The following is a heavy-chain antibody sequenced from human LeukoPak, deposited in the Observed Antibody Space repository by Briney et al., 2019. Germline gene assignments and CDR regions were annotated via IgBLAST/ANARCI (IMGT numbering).Heavy chain of an antibody. CDR1: GYSISSGYY. CDR2: IYHSGST. Sequence: SETLSLTCAVSGYSISSGYYWGWIRQPPGKGLEWIGSIYHSGSTYYNPSLKSRVTISVDTSKNQFSLKLSSVTAADPAVYYCARVVGYDFRRAFDIWGQGTMVTVSS. V-gene: IGHV4-38-2*01. D-gene: IGHD3-3*01. J-gene: IGHJ3*02. CDR3: ARVVGYDFRRAFDI.